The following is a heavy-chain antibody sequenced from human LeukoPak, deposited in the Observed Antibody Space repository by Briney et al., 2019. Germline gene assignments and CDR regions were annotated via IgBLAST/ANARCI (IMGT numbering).Heavy chain of an antibody. Sequence: PSETLSLTCTVSGGSISSSSYFWGWIRQPPGKGLEWVGSMSYSGSTYYNPSLKSRVTISVDTSKNQFSLKLSSVTAADTAVYYCARSSRQLVGWYYWGQGTLVTVSS. CDR2: MSYSGST. D-gene: IGHD6-6*01. CDR3: ARSSRQLVGWYY. CDR1: GGSISSSSYF. V-gene: IGHV4-39*01. J-gene: IGHJ4*02.